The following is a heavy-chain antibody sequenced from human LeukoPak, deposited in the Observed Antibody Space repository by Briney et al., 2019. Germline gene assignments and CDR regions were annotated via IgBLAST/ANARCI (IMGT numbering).Heavy chain of an antibody. J-gene: IGHJ4*02. Sequence: GGSLRLSCAASGFTFSSIAMSWVRQAPDKGLEWVSTISGSGGGTYYADSVKGRFTISRDDSKNTLYLQMNSLRAGDTAVYYCAKGLGRYRNNFFDYWGQGNLVTVSS. D-gene: IGHD1-26*01. CDR2: ISGSGGGT. V-gene: IGHV3-23*01. CDR1: GFTFSSIA. CDR3: AKGLGRYRNNFFDY.